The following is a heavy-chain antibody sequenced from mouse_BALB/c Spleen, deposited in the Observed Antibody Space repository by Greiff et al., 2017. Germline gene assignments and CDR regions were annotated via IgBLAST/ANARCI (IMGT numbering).Heavy chain of an antibody. D-gene: IGHD2-3*01. CDR2: IDPANGNT. Sequence: VQLKESGAELVKPGASVKLSCTASGFNIKDTYMHWVKQRPEQGLEWIGRIDPANGNTKYDPKFQGKATITADTSSNTAYLQLSSLTSEDTAVYYCARHPPDGYYYAMDYWGQGTSVTVSS. CDR3: ARHPPDGYYYAMDY. J-gene: IGHJ4*01. V-gene: IGHV14-3*02. CDR1: GFNIKDTY.